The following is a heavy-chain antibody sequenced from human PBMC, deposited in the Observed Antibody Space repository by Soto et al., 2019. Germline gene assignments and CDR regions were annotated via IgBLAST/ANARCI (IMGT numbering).Heavy chain of an antibody. CDR2: IYYSGST. CDR1: GGSISSYY. D-gene: IGHD1-1*01. Sequence: PSETLSLTCTVSGGSISSYYWSWIRQPPGKGLEWIGYIYYSGSTNYNPSLKSRVTISVDKSKNQFSLKLSSVTAADTAVYYCAWGGTTGSRVKYYYYMDVWGKGTTVTVSS. J-gene: IGHJ6*03. V-gene: IGHV4-59*12. CDR3: AWGGTTGSRVKYYYYMDV.